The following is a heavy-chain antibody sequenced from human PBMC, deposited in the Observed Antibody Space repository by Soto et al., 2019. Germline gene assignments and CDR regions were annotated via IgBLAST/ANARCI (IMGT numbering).Heavy chain of an antibody. Sequence: EVQLLESGGGLVQPGGSLRLSCAASGFTFSSYAMSWVRQAPGKGLEWVSAISGSGGSTYYADSVKGRFTISRDNSKNTPYMQMNSLRAEDTAVYYCASVVVPAAIPVYYYYYGMDVWGQGTTVTVSS. CDR3: ASVVVPAAIPVYYYYYGMDV. D-gene: IGHD2-2*01. V-gene: IGHV3-23*01. CDR1: GFTFSSYA. J-gene: IGHJ6*02. CDR2: ISGSGGST.